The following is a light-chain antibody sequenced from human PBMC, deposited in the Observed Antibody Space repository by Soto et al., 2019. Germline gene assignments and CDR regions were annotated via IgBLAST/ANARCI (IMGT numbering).Light chain of an antibody. CDR3: QQYGSSGT. V-gene: IGKV3-20*01. CDR1: QSVSNNY. Sequence: EIGLTPSPGTLSLSPEERATLSCRASQSVSNNYLAWYQQKPGQAPRLLIYGASNRATGIPDRFSGSGSGTDFTLTISRLEPQDFAVYYCQQYGSSGTFGQGTKVDI. J-gene: IGKJ1*01. CDR2: GAS.